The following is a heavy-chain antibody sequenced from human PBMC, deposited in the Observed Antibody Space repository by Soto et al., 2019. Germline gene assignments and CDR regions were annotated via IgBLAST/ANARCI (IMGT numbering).Heavy chain of an antibody. V-gene: IGHV3-30*18. CDR2: ISYDGSNK. D-gene: IGHD3-9*01. Sequence: PGGSLRLSCAASGFTFSRYGMHWVRQAPGKGLEWVSVISYDGSNKDYADSVKGRFTISRDNSKNTLYLQMNSLRAEDTAVYYCAKEYYDLLTGYHPDSWGQGTLVTVSS. J-gene: IGHJ5*01. CDR1: GFTFSRYG. CDR3: AKEYYDLLTGYHPDS.